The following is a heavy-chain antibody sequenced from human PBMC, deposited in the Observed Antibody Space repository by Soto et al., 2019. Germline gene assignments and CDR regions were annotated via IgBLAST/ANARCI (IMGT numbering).Heavy chain of an antibody. CDR3: ARRGGGYDSSGYYYY. CDR2: IYYSGST. D-gene: IGHD3-22*01. CDR1: GGSISSSSYY. Sequence: SETLSLTCTVSGGSISSSSYYWGWIRQPPGKGLEWIGSIYYSGSTYYNPSLKSRVTISVDTSKNQFSLKLSSVTAADTAVYYCARRGGGYDSSGYYYYWGQGTLVTVSS. J-gene: IGHJ4*02. V-gene: IGHV4-39*01.